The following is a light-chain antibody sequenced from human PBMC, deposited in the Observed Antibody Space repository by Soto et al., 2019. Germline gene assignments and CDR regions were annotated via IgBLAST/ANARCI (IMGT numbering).Light chain of an antibody. CDR3: QQYGTSTFT. CDR2: GAC. Sequence: DIVLTQSPGTLSLSPGERATLSCRASQSVSSVYLAWFQQRPVQAPRLLVYGACSRAPGIPDRFRGRGSGTDFPLTISILKSEDFAVYYCQQYGTSTFTFVPGTKLEIK. CDR1: QSVSSVY. V-gene: IGKV3-20*01. J-gene: IGKJ2*01.